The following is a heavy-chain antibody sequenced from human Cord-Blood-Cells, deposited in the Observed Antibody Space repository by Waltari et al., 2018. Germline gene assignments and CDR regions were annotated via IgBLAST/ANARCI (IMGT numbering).Heavy chain of an antibody. Sequence: QLQLQESGPGLVKPSETLSLTCTVSGGSISSRSYYWGWIRPPPGKGLEWIGSIYYSGSTYYNPSLKSRVTISVDTSKNQFSLKLSSVTAADTAVYYCASHEHYYGSGSYYNYFDYWGQGTLVTVSS. D-gene: IGHD3-10*01. J-gene: IGHJ4*02. CDR3: ASHEHYYGSGSYYNYFDY. CDR1: GGSISSRSYY. V-gene: IGHV4-39*07. CDR2: IYYSGST.